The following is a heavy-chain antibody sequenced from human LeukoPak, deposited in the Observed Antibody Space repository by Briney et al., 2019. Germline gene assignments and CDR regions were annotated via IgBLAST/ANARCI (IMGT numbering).Heavy chain of an antibody. CDR2: INPNSGGT. CDR1: GYTFTDYY. J-gene: IGHJ5*02. Sequence: ASVKVSCKTSGYTFTDYYIHWVRQAPGQGLEWMGWINPNSGGTNYAQKFQGRVTMTRDTSINTAYMELSRLRSDDTAVYYCARGGSMAVTGTRFDPWGQGTLVTVSS. D-gene: IGHD6-19*01. CDR3: ARGGSMAVTGTRFDP. V-gene: IGHV1-2*02.